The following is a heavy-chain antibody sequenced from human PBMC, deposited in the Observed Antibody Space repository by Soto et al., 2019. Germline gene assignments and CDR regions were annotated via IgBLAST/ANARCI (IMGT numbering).Heavy chain of an antibody. V-gene: IGHV1-69*12. D-gene: IGHD5-12*01. Sequence: QVQLVQSGAEVKKPGSSVKVSCKVSGGTFSSYAISWVRQAPGQGLEWMGGIIPIFGTANYAQKFQARVTITADESTSTAYMQLSSLRSEDTAVYYCARATVRGYSGYDCWFGPWGQGTLVTVSS. CDR3: ARATVRGYSGYDCWFGP. CDR2: IIPIFGTA. J-gene: IGHJ5*02. CDR1: GGTFSSYA.